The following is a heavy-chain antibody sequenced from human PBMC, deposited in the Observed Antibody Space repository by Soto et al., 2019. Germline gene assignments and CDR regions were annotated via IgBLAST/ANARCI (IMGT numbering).Heavy chain of an antibody. CDR1: GFTSSRFG. CDR3: AKDGCPDGICYVRDHWFDP. V-gene: IGHV3-30*18. D-gene: IGHD2-8*01. Sequence: GGSLRLSCAASGFTSSRFGMHWVRQAPGKGLEWVALISYDGGNQYYGDSARGRFTITRDNSKNTVFLQMNSLREEDTAVYYCAKDGCPDGICYVRDHWFDPWGQGAQVTVSS. J-gene: IGHJ5*02. CDR2: ISYDGGNQ.